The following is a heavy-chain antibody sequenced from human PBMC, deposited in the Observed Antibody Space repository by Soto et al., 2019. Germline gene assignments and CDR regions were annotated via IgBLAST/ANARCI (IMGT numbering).Heavy chain of an antibody. J-gene: IGHJ6*02. D-gene: IGHD6-19*01. CDR3: ARAPYSRGWSLFPYYYYGMDV. V-gene: IGHV4-34*01. Sequence: PSETLSLTCAVYGGSFSGYYWSWIRQPPGKGLEWIGEINHSGSTNYNPSLKSRATISVDTSKNQFSLKLSSVTAADTAVYYCARAPYSRGWSLFPYYYYGMDVWGQGTTVTVSS. CDR2: INHSGST. CDR1: GGSFSGYY.